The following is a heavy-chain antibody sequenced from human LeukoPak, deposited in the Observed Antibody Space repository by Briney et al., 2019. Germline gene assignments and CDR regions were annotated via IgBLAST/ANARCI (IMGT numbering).Heavy chain of an antibody. CDR2: ISYDGNTK. Sequence: GGSLRLSCAASGLTFSSYGMFWVRQAPGKGLEWVAVISYDGNTKYYADSVKGRFTISRDNAKNSLYLQMNSLRAEDTALYYCAKGDSSGYYYYGMDVWGQGTTVTVSS. CDR3: AKGDSSGYYYYGMDV. CDR1: GLTFSSYG. J-gene: IGHJ6*02. D-gene: IGHD3-22*01. V-gene: IGHV3-30*18.